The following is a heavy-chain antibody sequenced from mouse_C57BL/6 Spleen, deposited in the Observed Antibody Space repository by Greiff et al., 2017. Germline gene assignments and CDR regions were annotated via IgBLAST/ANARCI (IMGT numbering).Heavy chain of an antibody. CDR2: IDPETGGT. Sequence: VQLQQSGAELVRPGASVTLSCKASGYTFTDYEMHWVKQTPVHGLEWIGAIDPETGGTAYNQKFKGKAILTADKSSSTAYMELRSLTSEDSAVYYCTREGKKTMIPLDYWGQGTTLTVSS. CDR1: GYTFTDYE. CDR3: TREGKKTMIPLDY. J-gene: IGHJ2*01. D-gene: IGHD2-4*01. V-gene: IGHV1-15*01.